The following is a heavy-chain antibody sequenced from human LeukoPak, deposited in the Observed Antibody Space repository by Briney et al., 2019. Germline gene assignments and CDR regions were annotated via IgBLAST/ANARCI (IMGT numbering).Heavy chain of an antibody. V-gene: IGHV1-8*01. D-gene: IGHD5-12*01. CDR3: ARIDRATPVDN. CDR2: MNPNSGNT. J-gene: IGHJ4*02. CDR1: GYTFTSYD. Sequence: ASVKVSCKASGYTFTSYDINWVRQATGQGLEWMGWMNPNSGNTGYAQKFQGRVTVTRDTSISTAYMELSSLRSEDTAVYYCARIDRATPVDNWGQGTLVTVSS.